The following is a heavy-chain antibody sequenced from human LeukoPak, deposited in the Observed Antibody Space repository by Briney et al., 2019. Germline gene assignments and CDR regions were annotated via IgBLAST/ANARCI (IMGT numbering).Heavy chain of an antibody. Sequence: GGSLRLSCAVSGITLSNYGMSWVRQAPGKGLEWVAGISDSGGSTNYADSVKGRFTISRDNAKNTLYLQMNTLRVEDTAVYYCARDLYHGSDGWGQGTLVTVSS. CDR2: ISDSGGST. J-gene: IGHJ1*01. V-gene: IGHV3-23*01. D-gene: IGHD2-21*02. CDR3: ARDLYHGSDG. CDR1: GITLSNYG.